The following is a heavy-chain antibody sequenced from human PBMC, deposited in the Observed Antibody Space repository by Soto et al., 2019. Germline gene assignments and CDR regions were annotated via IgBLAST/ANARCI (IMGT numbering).Heavy chain of an antibody. J-gene: IGHJ4*02. V-gene: IGHV3-23*01. Sequence: QSGGSLRLSCAASGFTFSDYYMSWIRQAPGKGLEWVSAISGSGGSTYYADSVKGRFTISRDNSKNTLYLQINSLRAEDTAVYYCAKEGASSAGKDGYNSAPCDYWGQGTLVTVSS. CDR1: GFTFSDYY. CDR3: AKEGASSAGKDGYNSAPCDY. D-gene: IGHD5-12*01. CDR2: ISGSGGST.